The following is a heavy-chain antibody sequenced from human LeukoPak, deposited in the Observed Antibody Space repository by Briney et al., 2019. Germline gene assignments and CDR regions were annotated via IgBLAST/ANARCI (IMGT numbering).Heavy chain of an antibody. Sequence: SGPTLVNPTETLTLTCTVSGFALSNARMGVSWIRQPPGKALEWLAHICSNDEKSYSTSLKSRLTISKDTSKSQVVLTMTKMDPVDTATYYCARVFYDYVWGSYRYQLVNDYWGQGTLVTVSS. V-gene: IGHV2-26*01. CDR2: ICSNDEK. CDR1: GFALSNARMG. J-gene: IGHJ4*02. CDR3: ARVFYDYVWGSYRYQLVNDY. D-gene: IGHD3-16*02.